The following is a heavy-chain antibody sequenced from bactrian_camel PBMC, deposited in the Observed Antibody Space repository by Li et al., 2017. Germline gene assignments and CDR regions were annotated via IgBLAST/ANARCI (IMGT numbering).Heavy chain of an antibody. CDR2: IDRDGST. D-gene: IGHD5*01. J-gene: IGHJ4*01. CDR1: GTTPRRYC. V-gene: IGHV3S53*01. CDR3: AADAISCSRATTTGLGYEY. Sequence: HVQLVESGGGSVQAGGSLRLSCAASGTTPRRYCMGWFRQAPGKEREGVATIDRDGSTYYADSVKGRFTISKDNAKNTLYLQMTSLNSEDTAIYHCAADAISCSRATTTGLGYEYWGQGTQVTVS.